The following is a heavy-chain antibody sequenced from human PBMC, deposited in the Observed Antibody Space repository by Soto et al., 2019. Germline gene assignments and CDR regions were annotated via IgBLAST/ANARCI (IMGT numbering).Heavy chain of an antibody. CDR1: SDSITSRSYT. V-gene: IGHV4-39*01. J-gene: IGHJ6*02. D-gene: IGHD2-2*01. CDR2: IYYSGST. Sequence: SETLSLTCTVSSDSITSRSYTWGWIRQPPGKGLEWIGSIYYSGSTYYNPSLKSRVTVSVDTSKNQLSLKVSSVTAADTAVYYCARLHGYCIRTNCYGHYAMDVWGQGTTVT. CDR3: ARLHGYCIRTNCYGHYAMDV.